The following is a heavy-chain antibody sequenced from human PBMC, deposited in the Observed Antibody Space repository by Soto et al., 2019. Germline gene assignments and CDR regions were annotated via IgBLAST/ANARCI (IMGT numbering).Heavy chain of an antibody. CDR1: GFTFSIYA. CDR3: ANGVWSASFDY. Sequence: EVQLLESGGGLVQPGGSLRLSCAASGFTFSIYAMSWVRQAPGKGLEWVSSVSGSGGTTHYADSVKGRFTISRDNSKNTLYLKMNSLRAEDTALYYCANGVWSASFDYWGQGTLVTVSS. V-gene: IGHV3-23*01. J-gene: IGHJ4*02. D-gene: IGHD2-21*02. CDR2: VSGSGGTT.